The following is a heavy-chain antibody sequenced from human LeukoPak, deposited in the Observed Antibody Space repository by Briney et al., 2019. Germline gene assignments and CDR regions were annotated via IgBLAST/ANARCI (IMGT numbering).Heavy chain of an antibody. V-gene: IGHV4-34*01. J-gene: IGHJ4*02. Sequence: PSETLSLTCAVYGVSFSGYDWSWIRQPPGKGLEWIGEINHSGSTNYNPHLKTGVTISVDTSKNQFSLKLGSVTAADTAVYYCARGRRYCSSTSCYSRNFDYWGQGTLVTVSS. D-gene: IGHD2-2*01. CDR3: ARGRRYCSSTSCYSRNFDY. CDR2: INHSGST. CDR1: GVSFSGYD.